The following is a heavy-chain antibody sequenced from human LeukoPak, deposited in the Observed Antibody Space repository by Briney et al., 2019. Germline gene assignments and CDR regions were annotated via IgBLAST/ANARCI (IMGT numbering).Heavy chain of an antibody. CDR3: ARKIGGSGSYYYY. J-gene: IGHJ4*02. CDR2: VYHTGTT. V-gene: IGHV4-38-2*02. Sequence: SETLSLTCSVSGFSISSGYFWAWIRQPPGKGLELIGRVYHTGTTYYDPSLKSRVTISVDTSKNQFSLKLSSVTAADTAVYYCARKIGGSGSYYYYWGQGTLVTVSS. CDR1: GFSISSGYF. D-gene: IGHD3-10*01.